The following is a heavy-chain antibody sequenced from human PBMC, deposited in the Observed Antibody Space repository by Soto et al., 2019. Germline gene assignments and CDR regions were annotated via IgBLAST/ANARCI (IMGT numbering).Heavy chain of an antibody. CDR2: IVPLFRTT. D-gene: IGHD6-13*01. CDR3: ARGGYSSTWSNLLDRSGLDV. J-gene: IGHJ6*02. V-gene: IGHV1-69*06. Sequence: SVKVSCKASGGTFSSYAISWVRQAPGQGLEWMGGIVPLFRTTNYAQKFQGRVTITADTSTYTGYMELSGLRSGDTAVYYCARGGYSSTWSNLLDRSGLDVWGQGTTVTVSS. CDR1: GGTFSSYA.